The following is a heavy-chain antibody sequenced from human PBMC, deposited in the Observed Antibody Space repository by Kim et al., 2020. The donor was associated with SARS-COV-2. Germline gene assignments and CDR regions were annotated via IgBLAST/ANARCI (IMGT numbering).Heavy chain of an antibody. Sequence: SETLSLTCAVYGGSFSGHSWSWIRQPPGKGLEWIGEITHSGSTTYNSSLMSRVTIPIDMSKNQFSLKLTSVTAADRGFYFCTRGRVGVVPASVLGLGPYYDYYIMDVWGHGTTVTVSS. CDR2: ITHSGST. V-gene: IGHV4-34*01. CDR3: TRGRVGVVPASVLGLGPYYDYYIMDV. J-gene: IGHJ6*02. CDR1: GGSFSGHS. D-gene: IGHD2-2*02.